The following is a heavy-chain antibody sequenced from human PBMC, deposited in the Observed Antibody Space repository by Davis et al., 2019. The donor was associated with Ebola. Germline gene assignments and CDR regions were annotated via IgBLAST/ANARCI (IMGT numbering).Heavy chain of an antibody. D-gene: IGHD4-11*01. J-gene: IGHJ4*02. CDR1: GFTFSSYG. CDR3: AKGYYNDYAFDY. V-gene: IGHV3-23*01. CDR2: ISGSGGRT. Sequence: GESLKISCAASGFTFSSYGMHWVRQAPGKGLEWVSGISGSGGRTYYADSVKGRFTISRDSSKNTLYLQMNSLRTGDTAVYYCAKGYYNDYAFDYWGQGTLVTVSS.